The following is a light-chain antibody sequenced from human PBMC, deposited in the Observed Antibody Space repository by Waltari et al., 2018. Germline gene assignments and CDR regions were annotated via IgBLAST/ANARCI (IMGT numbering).Light chain of an antibody. J-gene: IGKJ1*01. CDR3: QQYVSSPKT. Sequence: EIVLTQSPGTLSLSPGERATLSCRASESVTKYVAWYQHKPGQAPRLLIYGASTSVIGIPNRISGSGSGTDFTLTITRLEPEDFAMYYCQQYVSSPKTFGPGTKVEIK. CDR2: GAS. CDR1: ESVTKY. V-gene: IGKV3-20*01.